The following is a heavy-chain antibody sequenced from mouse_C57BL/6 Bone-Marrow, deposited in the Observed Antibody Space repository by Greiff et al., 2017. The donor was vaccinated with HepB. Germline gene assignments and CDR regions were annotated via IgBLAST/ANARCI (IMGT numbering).Heavy chain of an antibody. V-gene: IGHV3-5*01. CDR2: IYYSGTI. Sequence: EVKLMESGPGLVKPSQTVFLTCTVTGISITTGNYRWSWIRQFPGNKLEWIGYIYYSGTITYNPSLTSRTTITRDTPKNQFFLEMNSLTAEDTATYYCAREPFYYGYFDYWGQGTTLTVSS. D-gene: IGHD1-1*01. CDR1: GISITTGNYR. CDR3: AREPFYYGYFDY. J-gene: IGHJ2*01.